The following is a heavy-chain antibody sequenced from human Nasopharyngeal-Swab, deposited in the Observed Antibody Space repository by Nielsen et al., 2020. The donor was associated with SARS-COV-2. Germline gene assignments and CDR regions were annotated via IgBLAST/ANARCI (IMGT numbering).Heavy chain of an antibody. CDR3: ARHGVAEDY. J-gene: IGHJ4*02. CDR1: GYIVTSYD. D-gene: IGHD3-3*01. Sequence: ASVKVSGKASGYIVTSYDISGVRQARGQGLEWRGWIGAYNGNTNYAQKFQDRVTMTTDTSTSTVYMELRSLRSDDTAVYYCARHGVAEDYWGQGTLVTVSS. CDR2: IGAYNGNT. V-gene: IGHV1-18*01.